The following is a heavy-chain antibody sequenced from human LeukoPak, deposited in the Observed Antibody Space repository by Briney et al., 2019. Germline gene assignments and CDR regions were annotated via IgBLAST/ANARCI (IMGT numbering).Heavy chain of an antibody. D-gene: IGHD5-18*01. CDR2: SSGSGGST. CDR1: VFTFTGYT. V-gene: IGHV3-23*01. CDR3: AKDRVTTAMDYYFDY. Sequence: GGSLSLSCAACVFTFTGYTMSCVPPAPGKRLERVSGSSGSGGSTYYADVVKGRFTISRDNSKTTLYLQMNSLTAEDTAVYYCAKDRVTTAMDYYFDYWGQGTLVTVSS. J-gene: IGHJ4*02.